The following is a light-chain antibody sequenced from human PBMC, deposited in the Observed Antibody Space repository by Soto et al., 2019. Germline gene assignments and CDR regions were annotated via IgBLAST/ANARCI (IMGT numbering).Light chain of an antibody. J-gene: IGKJ1*01. V-gene: IGKV1-5*01. CDR2: DAS. CDR1: QSVRSW. CDR3: QHYNSYSEA. Sequence: DIQMTQSPSTLSASVGDRGTITRRASQSVRSWLAWYQQKPGTAPKXMIFDASRLESGVPSRFSGSASGTECTLTISSLQPDDVATYYCQHYNSYSEAFGQGTKVDI.